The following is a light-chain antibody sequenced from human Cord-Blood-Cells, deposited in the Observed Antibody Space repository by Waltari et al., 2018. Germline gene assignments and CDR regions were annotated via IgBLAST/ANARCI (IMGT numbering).Light chain of an antibody. V-gene: IGLV2-14*03. CDR2: DVS. J-gene: IGLJ3*02. CDR3: SSYTSSSTWV. Sequence: QSALTHPASVSGSPGQSIPITCTGTSSDVGGYNSVSWYQQHPGKAPKLLIDDVSNRPSGVSNGVSGSKAGNTASLTISGIQAEDGADYYCSSYTSSSTWVLGGGTTLTVL. CDR1: SSDVGGYNS.